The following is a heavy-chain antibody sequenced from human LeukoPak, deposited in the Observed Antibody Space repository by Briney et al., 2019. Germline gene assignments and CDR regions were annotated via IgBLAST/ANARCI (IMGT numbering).Heavy chain of an antibody. J-gene: IGHJ5*02. V-gene: IGHV4-38-2*02. CDR2: IYHSGST. CDR1: GYSISSGYY. Sequence: SETLSLTCTVSGYSISSGYYWGWIRQPPGKGLEWIGSIYHSGSTYYNPSLKSRFTISVDTSKNQFSLKLSSVTAADTAVYYCAKDFYGPSYSSARGNWFDPWGQGTLVTVSS. D-gene: IGHD6-25*01. CDR3: AKDFYGPSYSSARGNWFDP.